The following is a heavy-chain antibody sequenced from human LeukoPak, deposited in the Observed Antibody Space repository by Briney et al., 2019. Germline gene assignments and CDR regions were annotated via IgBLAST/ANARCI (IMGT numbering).Heavy chain of an antibody. D-gene: IGHD3-16*01. J-gene: IGHJ4*02. CDR2: LNMNASLI. CDR1: GFTFSSYW. CDR3: ARDRGGGTDY. Sequence: PGGSLRLSCVASGFTFSSYWMHWVRQAPGKGLVRVARLNMNASLIRYTDSVKGRFTISRDNAKSTLYLEMNSLREDDTGLYYCARDRGGGTDYWGQGTLVIASS. V-gene: IGHV3-74*01.